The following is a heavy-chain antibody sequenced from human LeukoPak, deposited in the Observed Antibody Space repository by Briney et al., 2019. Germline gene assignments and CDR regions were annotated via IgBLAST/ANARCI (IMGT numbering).Heavy chain of an antibody. J-gene: IGHJ4*02. Sequence: PSETLSLTCTVSGGSISSSSYYWGWIRQPPGKGLEWIGSIYYSGSTYYNPSLKSRVTISVDTSKNQFSLKLSSVTAADTAVYYCARHYTLPYYFDYWAKGTLVTVSS. CDR1: GGSISSSSYY. CDR3: ARHYTLPYYFDY. CDR2: IYYSGST. V-gene: IGHV4-39*01. D-gene: IGHD4-11*01.